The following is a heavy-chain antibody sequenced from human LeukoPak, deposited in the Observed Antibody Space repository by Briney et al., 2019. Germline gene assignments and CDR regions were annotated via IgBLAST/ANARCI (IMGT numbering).Heavy chain of an antibody. CDR1: GFTFSTFA. CDR2: IFPSGGEI. D-gene: IGHD5-18*01. J-gene: IGHJ4*02. V-gene: IGHV3-23*01. Sequence: GGSLRLSCAASGFTFSTFAMLWVRQPRGKGLEWVSSIFPSGGEIHYADSVRGRFTISRDNSKSTLSLQMNSLRAEDTAIYYCVTYRQVMLPFEDWGQGTLVTVSS. CDR3: VTYRQVMLPFED.